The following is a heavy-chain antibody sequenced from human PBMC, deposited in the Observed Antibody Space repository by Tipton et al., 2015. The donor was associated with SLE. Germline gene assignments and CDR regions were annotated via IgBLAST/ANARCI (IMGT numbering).Heavy chain of an antibody. V-gene: IGHV4-34*09. D-gene: IGHD3-10*01. Sequence: TLSLTCAVYGGSFSGYYWSWIRQPPGNGLEWIGEINHSGSTNYNPSLKSRVTISVDTSKNQFSLKLSSVTAADTAVYYCARVLYGSGSPFDYWGQGTLVTVSS. CDR3: ARVLYGSGSPFDY. CDR1: GGSFSGYY. CDR2: INHSGST. J-gene: IGHJ4*02.